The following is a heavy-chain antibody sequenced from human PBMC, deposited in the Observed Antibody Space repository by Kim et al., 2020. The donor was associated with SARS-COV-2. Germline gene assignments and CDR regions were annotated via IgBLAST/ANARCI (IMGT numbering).Heavy chain of an antibody. CDR1: GFTFSSYW. CDR3: ATSCYGSGHYYYYGMDV. V-gene: IGHV3-74*01. J-gene: IGHJ6*02. Sequence: GGSLRLSCAASGFTFSSYWMHWVRQAPGKGLVWVSRINSDGSSTSYADSVKGRFTISRDNAKNTLYLQMNSLRAEDTAVYYCATSCYGSGHYYYYGMDVWGQGTTVTVSS. D-gene: IGHD3-10*01. CDR2: INSDGSST.